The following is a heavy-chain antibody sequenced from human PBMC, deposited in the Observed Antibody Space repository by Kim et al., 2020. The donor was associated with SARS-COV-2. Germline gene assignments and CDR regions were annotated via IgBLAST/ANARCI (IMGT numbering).Heavy chain of an antibody. J-gene: IGHJ5*02. V-gene: IGHV1-46*01. D-gene: IGHD1-26*01. CDR3: ARGLGEGATNWFDP. Sequence: YAQQFHGRVIMTSDTSTSTAYMELNNLKSEDTAVYYCARGLGEGATNWFDPWGPGTLVTVSS.